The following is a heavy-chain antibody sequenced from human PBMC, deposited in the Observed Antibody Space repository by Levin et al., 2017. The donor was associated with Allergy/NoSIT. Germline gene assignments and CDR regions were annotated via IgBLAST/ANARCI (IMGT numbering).Heavy chain of an antibody. CDR3: ARSPLSGGDPLDY. Sequence: ASVKVSCKASGYTFTSYDINWVRQATGQGLEWMGWMNPNSGNTGYAQKFQGRVTMTRNTSISTAYMELSSLRSEDTAMYYCARSPLSGGDPLDYWGQGTLVTVSS. D-gene: IGHD2-21*02. V-gene: IGHV1-8*01. CDR1: GYTFTSYD. J-gene: IGHJ4*02. CDR2: MNPNSGNT.